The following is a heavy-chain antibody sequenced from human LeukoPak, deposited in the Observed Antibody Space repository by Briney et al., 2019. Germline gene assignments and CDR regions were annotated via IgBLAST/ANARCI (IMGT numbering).Heavy chain of an antibody. J-gene: IGHJ4*02. CDR2: IYYSGST. V-gene: IGHV4-59*01. CDR1: GGSISSYY. Sequence: SETLSLTCTVSGGSISSYYRSWIRQPPGKGLEWIGYIYYSGSTNYNPSLKSRVTISVDTSKNQFSLKLSSVTAADTAVYYCARGFLEWLPLDYWGQGTLVTVSS. CDR3: ARGFLEWLPLDY. D-gene: IGHD3-3*01.